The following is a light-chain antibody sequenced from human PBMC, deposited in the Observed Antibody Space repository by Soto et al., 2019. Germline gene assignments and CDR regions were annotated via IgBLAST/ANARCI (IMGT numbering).Light chain of an antibody. Sequence: EIVLTQSPGTLSLSPGERATLSCRASQSVSSSYLAWYQQKPGQAPRLLIYGASSRATGIPDRFSGSGSGTDSTLTISRLEPEDFAVYYCQQYGSSPQTFGQGTNLEIK. J-gene: IGKJ2*01. CDR3: QQYGSSPQT. CDR2: GAS. V-gene: IGKV3-20*01. CDR1: QSVSSSY.